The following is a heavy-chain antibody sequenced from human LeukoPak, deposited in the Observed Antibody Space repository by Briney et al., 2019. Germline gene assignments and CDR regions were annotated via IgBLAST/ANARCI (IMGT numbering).Heavy chain of an antibody. CDR3: AKGRPGSSSSGGGYFDY. J-gene: IGHJ4*02. CDR2: ISGGGVST. D-gene: IGHD6-6*01. V-gene: IGHV3-23*01. CDR1: KFTFSSYA. Sequence: GGSLRLSCAASKFTFSSYAMSWVRQAPGKGLEWVSGISGGGVSTYYADSVHGRFIISRDNSQNTLYLQMSSLRAEDTGVYYCAKGRPGSSSSGGGYFDYWGQGTLVTVSS.